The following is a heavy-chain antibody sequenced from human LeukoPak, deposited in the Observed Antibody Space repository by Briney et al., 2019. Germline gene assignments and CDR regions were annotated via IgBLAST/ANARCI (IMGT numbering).Heavy chain of an antibody. CDR2: ISPNSGGT. D-gene: IGHD2-2*01. Sequence: GASVKVSCKASGYTFSYYYLHWVRLAPGQGLEWMGRISPNSGGTDYAQKFQGKVTMTRDASISTVYMDLNRLRSDDTAIYYCARQLETTSWFDYWGQGTLVIVSS. V-gene: IGHV1-2*06. CDR1: GYTFSYYY. CDR3: ARQLETTSWFDY. J-gene: IGHJ4*02.